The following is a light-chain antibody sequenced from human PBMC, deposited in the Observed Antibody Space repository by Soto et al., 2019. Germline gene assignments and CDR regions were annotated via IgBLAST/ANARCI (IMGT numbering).Light chain of an antibody. V-gene: IGKV1-33*01. CDR2: DVT. CDR1: QDIDKY. Sequence: DIQMTQSPSSLSASVGVRVTITCQASQDIDKYLNWYQQKPGKAPKLLIDDVTNLETGVPSRFSGSGSGTHFTFTIGSLQPEDIATYYCQQYYDLPITFGQGTRLEIK. J-gene: IGKJ5*01. CDR3: QQYYDLPIT.